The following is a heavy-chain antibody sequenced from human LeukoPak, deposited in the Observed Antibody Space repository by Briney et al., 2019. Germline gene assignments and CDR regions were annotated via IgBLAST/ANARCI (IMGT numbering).Heavy chain of an antibody. D-gene: IGHD6-13*01. CDR2: IKQDGSEE. Sequence: SGGSLRLSCAASGFTFSRYSMNWVRQAPGKGLEWVANIKQDGSEEYYVDSVKGRFTISRDNAKNSLYLQMNSLRAEDTAVYYCARVVAAAGIDYWGQGTLVTVSS. CDR3: ARVVAAAGIDY. V-gene: IGHV3-7*02. CDR1: GFTFSRYS. J-gene: IGHJ4*02.